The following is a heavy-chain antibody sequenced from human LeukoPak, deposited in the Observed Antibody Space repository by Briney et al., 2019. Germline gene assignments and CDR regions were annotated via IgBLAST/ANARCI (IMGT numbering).Heavy chain of an antibody. CDR2: ISSSSSTI. V-gene: IGHV3-48*01. D-gene: IGHD3-10*01. CDR1: GFTFSSYS. CDR3: ARAARVRGANPMRYYFDY. J-gene: IGHJ4*02. Sequence: GGSLRLSCAASGFTFSSYSMNWVRQAPGKGLEWVSYISSSSSTIYYADSVKGRCTISRDNAKKSLYLQMNSLRAEDTAVYYCARAARVRGANPMRYYFDYWGQGTLVTVSS.